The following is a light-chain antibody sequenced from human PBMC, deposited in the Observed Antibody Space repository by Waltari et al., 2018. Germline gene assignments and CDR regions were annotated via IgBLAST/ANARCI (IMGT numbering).Light chain of an antibody. CDR1: SSDVGGYNS. J-gene: IGLJ2*01. CDR2: DVS. CDR3: SSYTSSSTSDVV. V-gene: IGLV2-14*01. Sequence: QSALTQPASVSGSPGQSITISCTGTSSDVGGYNSVSWYQQHPGKAPKLMIYDVSKRPSGVSNRFSGSKSGNTASLTISGLQAEDEADYYCSSYTSSSTSDVVFGGGTKLTVL.